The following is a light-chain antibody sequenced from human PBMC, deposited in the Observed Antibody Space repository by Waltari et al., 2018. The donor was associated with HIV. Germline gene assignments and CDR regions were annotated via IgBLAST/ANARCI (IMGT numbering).Light chain of an antibody. CDR1: QSVSTY. CDR3: QESHSSSLT. V-gene: IGKV1-39*01. CDR2: AAS. J-gene: IGKJ4*01. Sequence: DIQMPQSPSSLSASVGDRVTHTCRASQSVSTYLNWYQYKPGKAPKLLIYAASSLQSGVPSRFSGSGSGTDFTLTISSLQRDDSATYYCQESHSSSLTFGGGTGVEI.